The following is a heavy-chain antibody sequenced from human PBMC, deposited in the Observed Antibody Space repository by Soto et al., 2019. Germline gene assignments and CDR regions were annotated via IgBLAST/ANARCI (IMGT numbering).Heavy chain of an antibody. Sequence: PGGSLRLSCVASGFTFSSSWMSWVRQAPGKGLEWVANIKEDGGEKHYVDSVKGRFTISRDSAKNSLYLQMDSLRAEDTAVYYCARDTRNSEYSISDPWGQGTLVTVSS. CDR3: ARDTRNSEYSISDP. D-gene: IGHD6-6*01. CDR2: IKEDGGEK. CDR1: GFTFSSSW. V-gene: IGHV3-7*03. J-gene: IGHJ5*02.